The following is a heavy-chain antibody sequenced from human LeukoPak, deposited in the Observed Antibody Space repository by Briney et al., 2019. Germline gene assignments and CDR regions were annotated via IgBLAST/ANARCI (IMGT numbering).Heavy chain of an antibody. J-gene: IGHJ6*02. CDR2: IYTSGGT. D-gene: IGHD3-3*01. CDR3: ARQIWSGYYTDYYYYGMDV. CDR1: GGSITTYY. V-gene: IGHV4-4*07. Sequence: PSETLSLTCTVSGGSITTYYYNWIRQPARKGLEWIGRIYTSGGTNYNPSLKSRVTMSVDTSNNQLSLQLKSVTAADAAVYYCARQIWSGYYTDYYYYGMDVWGQGTTVTVS.